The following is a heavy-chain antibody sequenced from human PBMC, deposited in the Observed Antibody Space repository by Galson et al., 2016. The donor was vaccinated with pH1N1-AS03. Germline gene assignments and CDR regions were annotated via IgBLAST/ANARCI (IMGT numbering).Heavy chain of an antibody. CDR2: IVVGSGDT. CDR3: ARDPRGPCSSATCATTYYFGMDV. D-gene: IGHD1-26*01. Sequence: SVKVSCKASEFTSPTSAVQWVRQARGQRLEWLAWIVVGSGDTKYAQKFRERLTIIRDMSTSTAYMELSSLRSEDTAVYYCARDPRGPCSSATCATTYYFGMDVWGQGTTVIVSS. CDR1: EFTSPTSA. V-gene: IGHV1-58*01. J-gene: IGHJ6*02.